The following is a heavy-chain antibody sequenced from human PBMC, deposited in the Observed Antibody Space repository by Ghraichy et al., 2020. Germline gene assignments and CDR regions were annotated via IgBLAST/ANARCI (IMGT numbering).Heavy chain of an antibody. CDR1: GGSFSGYY. J-gene: IGHJ4*02. CDR2: INHSGST. D-gene: IGHD2-15*01. CDR3: ARASYCSGGSCYPGILDY. V-gene: IGHV4-34*01. Sequence: SQTLSLTCAVYGGSFSGYYWSWIRQPPGKGLECIGEINHSGSTNYNPSLKSRVTISVDTSKNQFSLKLSSVTAADTAVYYCARASYCSGGSCYPGILDYWGQGTLVTVSS.